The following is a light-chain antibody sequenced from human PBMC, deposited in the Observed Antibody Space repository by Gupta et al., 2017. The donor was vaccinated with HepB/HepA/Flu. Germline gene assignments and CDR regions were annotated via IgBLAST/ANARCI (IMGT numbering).Light chain of an antibody. CDR3: RQDDNYPHS. J-gene: IGKJ2*03. V-gene: IGKV1-6*01. CDR1: QDIRND. Sequence: AIQMTQSPSSLSASVGDRVTITCRASQDIRNDLGWFQQKPGKVPKLLIYAASSLQSGVPSRFSGSGSGTEFTLTISSLQPEDFATYYCRQDDNYPHSFGLGTKVEIK. CDR2: AAS.